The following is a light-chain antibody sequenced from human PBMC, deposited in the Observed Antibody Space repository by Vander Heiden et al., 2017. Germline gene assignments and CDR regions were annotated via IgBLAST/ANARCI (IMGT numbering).Light chain of an antibody. CDR2: DTS. J-gene: IGKJ2*01. CDR1: QSVSSNN. CDR3: QHYGSPPYP. V-gene: IGKV3-20*01. Sequence: EIVMTQSPGPLSLSPGERVTLSCRASQSVSSNNLAWYQQKPGQAPRLLMFDTSSRATGIPDRFSGSGSGTDFSLTISRLEPEDFAVYYCQHYGSPPYPFGQGTKLAI.